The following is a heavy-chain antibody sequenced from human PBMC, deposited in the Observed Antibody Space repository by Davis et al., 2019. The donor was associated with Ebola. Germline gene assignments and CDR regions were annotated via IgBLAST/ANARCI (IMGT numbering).Heavy chain of an antibody. CDR1: GYTFTSYY. CDR3: ATGYRLSIVGATYFDY. CDR2: INPSGGST. V-gene: IGHV1-46*01. J-gene: IGHJ4*02. Sequence: ASVKVSCKASGYTFTSYYMHWVRQAPGQGLEWMGIINPSGGSTSYAQKFQGRVTMTEDTSTDTAYMELSSLRSEDTAVYYCATGYRLSIVGATYFDYWGQGTLVTVSS. D-gene: IGHD1-26*01.